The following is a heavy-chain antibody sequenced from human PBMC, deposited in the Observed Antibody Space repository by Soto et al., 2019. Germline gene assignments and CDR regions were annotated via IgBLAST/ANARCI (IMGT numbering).Heavy chain of an antibody. CDR2: INPNSGGT. CDR3: ARATDIVATNFDY. D-gene: IGHD5-12*01. Sequence: QVQLVQSGAEVKKPGASVKVSCKASGYTFTGYYMHWVRQAPGQGLEWMGWINPNSGGTNYAQKFQGWGTMTRDTSISTAYMELSRLRSDDTAVYYCARATDIVATNFDYWGQGTLVTVSS. J-gene: IGHJ4*02. V-gene: IGHV1-2*04. CDR1: GYTFTGYY.